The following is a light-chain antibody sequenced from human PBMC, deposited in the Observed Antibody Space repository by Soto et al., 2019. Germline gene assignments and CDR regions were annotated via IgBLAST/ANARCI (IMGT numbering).Light chain of an antibody. CDR2: GAS. J-gene: IGKJ1*01. Sequence: EIVLTQSPGTLSLSPGERATLSCRASQSVSSSYLAWYQQKPGQAPRLLIYGASSRATGIPDRFSGSGSGIDFTHTISRLEPEDFAVFYCQQYGSSPPWTFGQGTKVEIK. V-gene: IGKV3-20*01. CDR3: QQYGSSPPWT. CDR1: QSVSSSY.